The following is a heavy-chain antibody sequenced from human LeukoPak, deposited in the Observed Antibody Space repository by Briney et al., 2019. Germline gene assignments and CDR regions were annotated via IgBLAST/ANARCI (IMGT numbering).Heavy chain of an antibody. J-gene: IGHJ4*02. V-gene: IGHV4-34*01. CDR3: ARGGGVIVGGNFDY. D-gene: IGHD3-22*01. CDR1: GGSFSGYY. CDR2: INRSGST. Sequence: SETLSLTCAVYGGSFSGYYWSWIRQPPGKGLEWIGEINRSGSTNYNPSLKSRVTISVDTSKNQFSLKLSSVTAADTAVYYCARGGGVIVGGNFDYWGQGTLVTVSS.